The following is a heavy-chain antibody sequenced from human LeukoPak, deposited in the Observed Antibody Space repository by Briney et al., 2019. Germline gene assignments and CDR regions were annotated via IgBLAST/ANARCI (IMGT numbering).Heavy chain of an antibody. V-gene: IGHV3-7*02. CDR1: GFTFGTYW. Sequence: GGSLRLACAASGFTFGTYWMSWVRQAPGKGLEWVASIKQDGSEKYYVDSVKGRFTIPGGNSKNTLYLQMNSLRAEDTAVYYCASRTYYYDSSGPKEFDYWGQGTLVTVSS. D-gene: IGHD3-22*01. CDR3: ASRTYYYDSSGPKEFDY. CDR2: IKQDGSEK. J-gene: IGHJ4*02.